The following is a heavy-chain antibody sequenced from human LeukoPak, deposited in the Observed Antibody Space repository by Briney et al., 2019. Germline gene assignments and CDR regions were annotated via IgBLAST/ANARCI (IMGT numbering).Heavy chain of an antibody. V-gene: IGHV3-30*02. CDR1: GFTFSSYG. CDR2: IWYDGSNK. D-gene: IGHD6-19*01. Sequence: GGSLRLSCAASGFTFSSYGMHWVRQAPGKGLEWVAVIWYDGSNKYYADSVRGRFTISRDNSKNTLYLQMNSLRAEDTAVYYCAKDWGSSGWYNWFDPWGQGTLVTVSS. J-gene: IGHJ5*02. CDR3: AKDWGSSGWYNWFDP.